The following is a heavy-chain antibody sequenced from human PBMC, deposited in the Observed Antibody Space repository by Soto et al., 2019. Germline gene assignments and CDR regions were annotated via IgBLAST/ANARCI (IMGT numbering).Heavy chain of an antibody. CDR2: ISVSGDYK. D-gene: IGHD3-16*01. CDR3: ARPPHVFEPFDV. V-gene: IGHV3-11*03. CDR1: GFNFSDHY. Sequence: QVQLMESGGGLVKPGGSLRLSCVGSGFNFSDHYMNWIRQAPGKGLEWISYISVSGDYKNYAGSVQGRFTVSRDNAKNSLYLQMSNLRAEDTAVYYCARPPHVFEPFDVWGQGTMVSVSS. J-gene: IGHJ3*01.